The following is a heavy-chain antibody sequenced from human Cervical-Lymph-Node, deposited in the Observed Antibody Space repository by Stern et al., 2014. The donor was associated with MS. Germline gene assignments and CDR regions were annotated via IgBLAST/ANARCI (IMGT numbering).Heavy chain of an antibody. D-gene: IGHD4-11*01. Sequence: QLVQSGPEVKKPGASVKVSCKASGFTFTSSAVQWVRQARGQRLAWIGWIVVGSGNTNYAQKFQERVPITRDMSTSTAYMELSSLRSEDTAVYYCAAFTVTTDYYYYGMDVWGQGTTVTVSS. CDR3: AAFTVTTDYYYYGMDV. CDR1: GFTFTSSA. V-gene: IGHV1-58*01. J-gene: IGHJ6*02. CDR2: IVVGSGNT.